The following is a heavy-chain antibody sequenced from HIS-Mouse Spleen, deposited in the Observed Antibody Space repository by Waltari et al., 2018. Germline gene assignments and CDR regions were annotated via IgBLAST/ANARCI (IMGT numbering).Heavy chain of an antibody. CDR2: ISYDGSNK. D-gene: IGHD6-13*01. V-gene: IGHV3-30*04. J-gene: IGHJ4*02. Sequence: VQLLGSGHVVVQPGRSLRPYSGAYVFTFDAYALTLSRQAPGKGLEWVAVISYDGSNKYYADSVKGRFTISRDNSKNTLYLQMNSLRAEDTAVYYCARGYSSSWYFDYWGQGTLVTVSS. CDR3: ARGYSSSWYFDY. CDR1: VFTFDAYA.